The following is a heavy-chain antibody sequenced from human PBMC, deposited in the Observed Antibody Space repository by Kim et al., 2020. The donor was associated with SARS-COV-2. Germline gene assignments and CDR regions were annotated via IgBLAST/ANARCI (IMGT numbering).Heavy chain of an antibody. V-gene: IGHV3-74*01. J-gene: IGHJ4*02. CDR3: VKGGAH. CDR2: INNDRSST. CDR1: GFTFSSYW. Sequence: GGSLRLSCAASGFTFSSYWMHWVRQAPGQGLVWVSFINNDRSSTGYADSVKGRFTISRDNAKNTVNLQMNSLRGDDTAVYYCVKGGAHWGQGSLVTVSS. D-gene: IGHD2-15*01.